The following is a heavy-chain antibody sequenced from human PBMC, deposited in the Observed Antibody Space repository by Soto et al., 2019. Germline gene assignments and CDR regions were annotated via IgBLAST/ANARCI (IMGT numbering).Heavy chain of an antibody. V-gene: IGHV3-7*04. J-gene: IGHJ3*02. Sequence: VGSLRLSCAAAGFTCSDYWRSWVRHAPGKGLEWVANIKPDGSQKWYVDSVKGRFTISRDNAKKSLYLQMNSLRAEDTAVYYCARGDYYDTSGPFSDAFDIWGQGTMVTVSS. D-gene: IGHD3-22*01. CDR1: GFTCSDYW. CDR3: ARGDYYDTSGPFSDAFDI. CDR2: IKPDGSQK.